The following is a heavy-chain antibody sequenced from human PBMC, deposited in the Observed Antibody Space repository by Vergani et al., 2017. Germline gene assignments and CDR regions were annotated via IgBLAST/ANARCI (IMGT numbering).Heavy chain of an antibody. CDR3: ARDLRLLYNRFDP. CDR1: GFTFNQYG. J-gene: IGHJ5*02. Sequence: QVQLVESGGGVVQPGRSLRLSCAASGFTFNQYGMHWVRQAPGNGLEWVAVTWYDGNNKQYADSVKGRFTISRDNSKSTMYLQMNSLRDEDTGLYYCARDLRLLYNRFDPWGQGTLVTVSS. CDR2: TWYDGNNK. V-gene: IGHV3-33*01. D-gene: IGHD1-14*01.